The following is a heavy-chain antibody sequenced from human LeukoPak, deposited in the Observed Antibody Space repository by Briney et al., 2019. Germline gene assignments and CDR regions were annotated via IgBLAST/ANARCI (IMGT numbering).Heavy chain of an antibody. CDR2: INPSGGST. Sequence: ASVKVSCKASGYTFTSYYMHWVRQAPGQGLEWMGIINPSGGSTSYAQKFQGRVAMTRDTSTSTVYMELSSLRSEDTAVYYCARDSTNTGAPEAFDIWGQGTMVTVSS. CDR3: ARDSTNTGAPEAFDI. V-gene: IGHV1-46*01. D-gene: IGHD1-14*01. CDR1: GYTFTSYY. J-gene: IGHJ3*02.